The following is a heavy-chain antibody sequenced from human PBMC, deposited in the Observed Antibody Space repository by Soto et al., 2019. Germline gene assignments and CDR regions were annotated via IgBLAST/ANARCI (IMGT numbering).Heavy chain of an antibody. J-gene: IGHJ4*02. CDR2: IWYDGSNK. V-gene: IGHV3-33*01. D-gene: IGHD3-16*01. CDR3: ARDGGSHGPSYFDS. CDR1: GSTFSNYA. Sequence: VQLVESGGGVVQPGMSLRLSCAASGSTFSNYAMHWVRQAPGKGPEWVAVIWYDGSNKYYGESVKGRFSISRDNSKNTRYLDINSLRTEDTAVYYCARDGGSHGPSYFDSWGQGSLVIVSS.